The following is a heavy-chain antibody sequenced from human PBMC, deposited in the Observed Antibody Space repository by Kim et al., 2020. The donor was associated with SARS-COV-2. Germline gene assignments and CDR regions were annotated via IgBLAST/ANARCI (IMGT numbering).Heavy chain of an antibody. CDR2: IDPSDSYT. CDR3: ARWSRYGYDFWSGYLDY. V-gene: IGHV5-10-1*01. J-gene: IGHJ4*02. CDR1: GYSFTSYW. D-gene: IGHD3-3*01. Sequence: GESLKISCKGSGYSFTSYWISWVRQMPGKGLEWMGRIDPSDSYTNYSPSFQGHVTISADKSISTAYLQWSSLKASDTAMYYCARWSRYGYDFWSGYLDYWGQGTLVTVSS.